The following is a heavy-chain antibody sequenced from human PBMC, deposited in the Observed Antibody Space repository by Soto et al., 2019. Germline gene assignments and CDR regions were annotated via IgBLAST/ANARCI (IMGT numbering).Heavy chain of an antibody. Sequence: EVQLLESGGGLVQPGGSLRLSCAASGFTFSSYAMNWVRQAPGKGLELVSVISGSGGSTYYADAVKGRFTISRDTSKNTLYLQMHSLRAEDTAVYYCAKRTVRWYFDLWGRGTLVTVSS. CDR1: GFTFSSYA. D-gene: IGHD4-17*01. CDR2: ISGSGGST. CDR3: AKRTVRWYFDL. J-gene: IGHJ2*01. V-gene: IGHV3-23*01.